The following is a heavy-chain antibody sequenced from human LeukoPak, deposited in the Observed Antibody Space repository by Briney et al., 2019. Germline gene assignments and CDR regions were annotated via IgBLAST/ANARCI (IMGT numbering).Heavy chain of an antibody. CDR1: GYTFTGYY. Sequence: ASVKVSCKASGYTFTGYYMHWVRQAPGQGLEWMGWINPNSGDTKYAQNFQGRVTMTRDTSISTVYMELSSLRSDDSAVYYCARGRTPNGAFENVYWGQGTLVTVSS. CDR2: INPNSGDT. J-gene: IGHJ4*02. V-gene: IGHV1-2*02. CDR3: ARGRTPNGAFENVY. D-gene: IGHD4-17*01.